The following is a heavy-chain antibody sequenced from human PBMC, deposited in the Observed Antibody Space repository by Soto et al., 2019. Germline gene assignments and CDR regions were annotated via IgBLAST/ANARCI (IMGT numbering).Heavy chain of an antibody. CDR3: ARVNKRYLDWLAPRYFDY. D-gene: IGHD3-9*01. Sequence: QVQLQQWGAGLLKPSETLSLTCAVYGGSFSGYYWSWIRQPPGKGLEWIGEINHSGGTNYNPSLKSRVTISVDTSKNQFSLKLSSVTAADTAVYYCARVNKRYLDWLAPRYFDYWGQGTLVTVSS. CDR2: INHSGGT. J-gene: IGHJ4*02. V-gene: IGHV4-34*02. CDR1: GGSFSGYY.